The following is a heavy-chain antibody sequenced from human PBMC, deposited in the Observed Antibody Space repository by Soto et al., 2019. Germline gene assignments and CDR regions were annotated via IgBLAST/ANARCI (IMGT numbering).Heavy chain of an antibody. D-gene: IGHD6-13*01. Sequence: GSLRLSCAASGFTFSSYSMNWVRQAPGKGLEWVSSISSSSSYIYYADSVKGRFTISRDNAKNSLYLQMNSLRAEDTAVYYCAREGYSSSWYEGFTYYYYMDVWGKGT. CDR3: AREGYSSSWYEGFTYYYYMDV. CDR1: GFTFSSYS. V-gene: IGHV3-21*01. CDR2: ISSSSSYI. J-gene: IGHJ6*03.